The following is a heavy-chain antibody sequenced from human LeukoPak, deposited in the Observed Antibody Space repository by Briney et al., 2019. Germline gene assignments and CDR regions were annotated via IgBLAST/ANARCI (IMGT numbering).Heavy chain of an antibody. CDR2: ISWNSGSI. CDR1: GFTFDDYA. CDR3: AKDKDSSGWYYFDY. V-gene: IGHV3-9*01. D-gene: IGHD6-19*01. J-gene: IGHJ4*02. Sequence: GGSLRLSCAASGFTFDDYAMRWVRQAPGKGLEWVSGISWNSGSIGYADSVKGRFTISRDNAKNSLYLQMNSLRAEDTALYYCAKDKDSSGWYYFDYWGQGTLVTVSS.